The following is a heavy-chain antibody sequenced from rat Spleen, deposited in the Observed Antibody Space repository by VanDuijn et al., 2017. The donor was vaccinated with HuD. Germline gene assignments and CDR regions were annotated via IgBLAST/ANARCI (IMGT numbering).Heavy chain of an antibody. J-gene: IGHJ2*01. Sequence: EVQLVESGGGLVQPGRSLKLSCAPSGFTFCIYGMAWVRQAPTKGLEWVASIGSGGDNTYYRDSVKGRFTISRDNAKNTLYLQVDSLRSEDTATYYCTTEPGYNSYFAYWGQGVMVTVSS. CDR1: GFTFCIYG. D-gene: IGHD1-4*01. CDR2: IGSGGDNT. CDR3: TTEPGYNSYFAY. V-gene: IGHV5S13*01.